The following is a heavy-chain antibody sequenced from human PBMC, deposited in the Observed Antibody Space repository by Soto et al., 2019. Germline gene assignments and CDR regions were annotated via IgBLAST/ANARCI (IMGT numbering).Heavy chain of an antibody. Sequence: SETLSLTCTVSSGSISSSSYYWGWIRQPPGRGLEWIGSIYYSGSTYYNPSLKSRVTISVDTSKNQFSLKLNSVTAADTAVYYCASLPHDEWPGSFDYWGQGTLVTVSS. CDR3: ASLPHDEWPGSFDY. D-gene: IGHD2-8*01. V-gene: IGHV4-39*01. CDR2: IYYSGST. J-gene: IGHJ4*02. CDR1: SGSISSSSYY.